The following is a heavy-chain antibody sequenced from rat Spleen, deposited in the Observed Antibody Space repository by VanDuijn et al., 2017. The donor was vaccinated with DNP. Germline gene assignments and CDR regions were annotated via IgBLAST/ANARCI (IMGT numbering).Heavy chain of an antibody. CDR3: ARGDNPGSWFAY. V-gene: IGHV5S11*01. Sequence: EVQLVESGGGLVQPGRSLKLSCAAAGVTFSDYNMAWVRQAPTKGLEWVASISTGGGNTYYRDSVKGRFTISRDNAKSTLYLQMDSLRSEETATYYGARGDNPGSWFAYWGQGTLVTVSS. CDR2: ISTGGGNT. D-gene: IGHD1-4*01. J-gene: IGHJ3*01. CDR1: GVTFSDYN.